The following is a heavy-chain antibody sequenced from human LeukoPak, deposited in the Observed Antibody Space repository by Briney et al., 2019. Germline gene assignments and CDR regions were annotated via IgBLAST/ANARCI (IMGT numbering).Heavy chain of an antibody. V-gene: IGHV1-18*01. CDR2: ISAYNGNT. CDR1: GYTFTSYG. D-gene: IGHD3-3*01. J-gene: IGHJ5*02. Sequence: GASVKVSCKASGYTFTSYGISWVRQAPGQGLEWMGWISAYNGNTNYAQKLQGRVTMTTDTSTSTAYMELRSLRSDDTAVYYCARDLRIGSYDFWSGYYRGWFDPWGQGTLVTVSS. CDR3: ARDLRIGSYDFWSGYYRGWFDP.